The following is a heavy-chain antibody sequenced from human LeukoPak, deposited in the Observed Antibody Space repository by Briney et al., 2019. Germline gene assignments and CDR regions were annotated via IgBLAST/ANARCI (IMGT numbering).Heavy chain of an antibody. CDR2: ISAYNGNT. CDR3: ARARGYCSSTSCPRPFDP. CDR1: GYTFTSYG. J-gene: IGHJ5*02. D-gene: IGHD2-2*01. Sequence: GASVKVSCKASGYTFTSYGISWVRQAPGQGLEWMGWISAYNGNTNYAQKLQGRVTMTTDTSTSTAYMELRSLRSDDTAVYYCARARGYCSSTSCPRPFDPWGQGTLVTVSS. V-gene: IGHV1-18*01.